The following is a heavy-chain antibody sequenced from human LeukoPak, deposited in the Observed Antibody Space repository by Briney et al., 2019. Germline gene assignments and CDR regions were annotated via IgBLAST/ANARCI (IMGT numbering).Heavy chain of an antibody. Sequence: ASVKVSCKASGGTFSSYAISWVRQAPGQGLEWMGGIIPIFGTANCAQKFQGRVTITADESTSTAYMELSSLRSEDTAVYYCAREGNYYDSSGYYYASYHFDYWGQGTLVTVSS. V-gene: IGHV1-69*13. J-gene: IGHJ4*02. CDR3: AREGNYYDSSGYYYASYHFDY. D-gene: IGHD3-22*01. CDR2: IIPIFGTA. CDR1: GGTFSSYA.